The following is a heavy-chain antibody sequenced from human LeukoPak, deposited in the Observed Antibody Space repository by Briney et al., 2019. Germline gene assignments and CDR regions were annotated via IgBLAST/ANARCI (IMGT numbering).Heavy chain of an antibody. CDR1: GFTFSSYW. Sequence: GGSLRLSCAASGFTFSSYWMNWARQAPGKGLEWVASINHNGNVSYYVDSVKGRFTISRDNAKNSLYLQMSNLRAEDAAVYFCARGGGLDVWGQGATVTVSS. D-gene: IGHD3-16*01. V-gene: IGHV3-7*03. CDR3: ARGGGLDV. J-gene: IGHJ6*02. CDR2: INHNGNVS.